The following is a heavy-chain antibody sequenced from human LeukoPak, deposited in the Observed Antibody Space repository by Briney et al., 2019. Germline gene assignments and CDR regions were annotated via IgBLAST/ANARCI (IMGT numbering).Heavy chain of an antibody. CDR1: GFTFSSYW. Sequence: GGSLRLSCAASGFTFSSYWMNWARQAPGKGLEWVASINHNGNVSYYVDSVKGRFTISRDNAKNSLYLQMSNLRAEDAAVYFCARGGGLDVWGQGATVTVSS. D-gene: IGHD3-16*01. V-gene: IGHV3-7*03. CDR3: ARGGGLDV. J-gene: IGHJ6*02. CDR2: INHNGNVS.